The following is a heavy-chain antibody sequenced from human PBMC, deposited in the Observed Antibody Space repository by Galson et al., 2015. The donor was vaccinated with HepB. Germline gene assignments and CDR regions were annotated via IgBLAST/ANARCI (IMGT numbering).Heavy chain of an antibody. V-gene: IGHV1-2*02. CDR2: INPNSGGT. CDR3: ARAWAGRRGGHGFDI. J-gene: IGHJ3*02. D-gene: IGHD3-16*01. CDR1: GYTFTSYY. Sequence: SVKVSCKASGYTFTSYYMHWVRQAPGQGLEWMGWINPNSGGTNYAQKFQGRVTMTRDTSISTAYMDLSRLRSDDTAVYYCARAWAGRRGGHGFDIWGQGTMVTVSS.